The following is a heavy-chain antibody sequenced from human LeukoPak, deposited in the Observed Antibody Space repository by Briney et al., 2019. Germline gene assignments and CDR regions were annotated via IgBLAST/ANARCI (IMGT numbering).Heavy chain of an antibody. V-gene: IGHV3-9*01. CDR1: GFTFDDYA. CDR2: ISWNSGSI. D-gene: IGHD3-3*01. Sequence: GGSLRLSCAASGFTFDDYAMHWVRQAPGKGLEWVSGISWNSGSIGYADSVKGRFTISRDNAKNSLYLQMNSLRAEDTALYYCAKDPNYDFKPYYFDYWGQGTLATVSS. CDR3: AKDPNYDFKPYYFDY. J-gene: IGHJ4*02.